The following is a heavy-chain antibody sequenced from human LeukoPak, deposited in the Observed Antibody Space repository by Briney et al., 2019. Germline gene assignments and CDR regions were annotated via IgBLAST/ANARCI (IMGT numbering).Heavy chain of an antibody. J-gene: IGHJ3*02. D-gene: IGHD4-23*01. Sequence: PGGSLRLSCAASGFTFSSYSMNWVRQAPGKGLEWVSGIGYTGDSTFYADSVKGRFTVSRDSSKNTLFLHMNSLRAEDTALYYCAKSPTVDAAFDIWGQGTMVTVFS. CDR2: IGYTGDST. V-gene: IGHV3-23*01. CDR1: GFTFSSYS. CDR3: AKSPTVDAAFDI.